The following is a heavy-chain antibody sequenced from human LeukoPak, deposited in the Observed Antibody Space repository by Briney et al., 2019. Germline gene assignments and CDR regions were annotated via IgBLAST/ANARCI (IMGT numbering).Heavy chain of an antibody. V-gene: IGHV3-23*01. CDR3: AKDEDDYGDYVNAFDI. D-gene: IGHD4-17*01. Sequence: GRSLRLSCAASGFTFDDYAMSWVRQAPGKGLEWVSAISGSGGSTYYADSVKGRFTISRDNSKNTLYLQMNSLRAEDTAVYYCAKDEDDYGDYVNAFDIWGQGTMVTVSS. CDR1: GFTFDDYA. J-gene: IGHJ3*02. CDR2: ISGSGGST.